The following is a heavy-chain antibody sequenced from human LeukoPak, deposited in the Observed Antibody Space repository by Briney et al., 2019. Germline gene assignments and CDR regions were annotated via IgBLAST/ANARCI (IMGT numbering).Heavy chain of an antibody. Sequence: ASVTVSCKASGYTFTSYAMNWVRQADGQGLEWMGWINTNTGNPTYAQGFTGRFVFSLDTSVSTAYLQISRLKAEDTAVYYCARVLLRDDYVWGSYRYPRGGYYYYMDVWGKGTTVTVSS. D-gene: IGHD3-16*02. CDR2: INTNTGNP. V-gene: IGHV7-4-1*02. CDR1: GYTFTSYA. J-gene: IGHJ6*03. CDR3: ARVLLRDDYVWGSYRYPRGGYYYYMDV.